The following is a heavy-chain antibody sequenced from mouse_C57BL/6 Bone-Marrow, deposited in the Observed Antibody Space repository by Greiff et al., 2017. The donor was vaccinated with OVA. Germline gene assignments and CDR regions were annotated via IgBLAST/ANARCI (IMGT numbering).Heavy chain of an antibody. V-gene: IGHV1-82*01. D-gene: IGHD1-1*02. CDR3: ARSRYYVDY. Sequence: VQLQQSGPELVKPGASVKISCKASGYAFSSSWMNWVKQRPGKGLEWIGRIYPGDGDTNYNGKFKGKATLTADKSSSTAYMQLSSLTSEDAAVYFCARSRYYVDYWGQGTSVTVSS. CDR2: IYPGDGDT. J-gene: IGHJ4*01. CDR1: GYAFSSSW.